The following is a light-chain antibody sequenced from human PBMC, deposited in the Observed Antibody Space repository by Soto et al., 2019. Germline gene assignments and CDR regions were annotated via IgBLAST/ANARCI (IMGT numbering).Light chain of an antibody. CDR3: QQYNNWPWT. J-gene: IGKJ1*01. CDR2: GAS. Sequence: ETVMTQSPATPSLSPGERATLSCRASQSVSSNLAWYQQKPGQAPRLLIYGASTRATGIPDRFSGSGSGTEFTLTISSLQSEDLAVYYCQQYNNWPWTFGQGTKVEI. V-gene: IGKV3-15*01. CDR1: QSVSSN.